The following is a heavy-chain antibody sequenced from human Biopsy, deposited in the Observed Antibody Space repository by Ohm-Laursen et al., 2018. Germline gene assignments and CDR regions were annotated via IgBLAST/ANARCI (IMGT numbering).Heavy chain of an antibody. V-gene: IGHV4-30-4*01. CDR3: ARAYFYGVGTSNYFFDS. J-gene: IGHJ4*02. D-gene: IGHD3-10*01. Sequence: SQTLSLTCIVSGGSVRSPDHRWNWVRRAPGKGLEWIGNIYYSWATFYSPSLRGRVTMDVDTSKNQFSLRLRSVTSADTAVYFCARAYFYGVGTSNYFFDSWGQGALVTVSS. CDR2: IYYSWAT. CDR1: GGSVRSPDHR.